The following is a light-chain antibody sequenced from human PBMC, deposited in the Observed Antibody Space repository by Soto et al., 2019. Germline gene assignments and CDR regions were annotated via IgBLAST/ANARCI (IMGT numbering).Light chain of an antibody. CDR1: QTVFNSY. CDR2: GTS. CDR3: QQYGSSPLT. V-gene: IGKV3-20*01. J-gene: IGKJ4*01. Sequence: IVLTQSPGILSLSPGDRATLSCRASQTVFNSYLTWFQQKPGQPPRLLMYGTSNRATGIPDRFNGSGSGTDFTLTISRLEPEDFAVYYCQQYGSSPLTFGGGTKVEVK.